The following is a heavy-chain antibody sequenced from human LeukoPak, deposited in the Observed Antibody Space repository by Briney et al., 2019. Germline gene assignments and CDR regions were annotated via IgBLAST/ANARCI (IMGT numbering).Heavy chain of an antibody. V-gene: IGHV4-59*12. J-gene: IGHJ5*02. D-gene: IGHD3-10*01. CDR2: IYYSGST. CDR3: ARDSVRGVQPENWFDP. CDR1: GGSISSYY. Sequence: SETLSLTCTVSGGSISSYYWSWIRQPPGKGLEWIGYIYYSGSTNYNPSLKSRVTISVDTSKNQFSLKLSSVTAADTAVYYCARDSVRGVQPENWFDPWGQGTLVTVSS.